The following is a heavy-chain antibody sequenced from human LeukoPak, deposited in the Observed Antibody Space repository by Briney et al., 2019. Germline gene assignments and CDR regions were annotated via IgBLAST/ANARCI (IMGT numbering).Heavy chain of an antibody. J-gene: IGHJ4*02. D-gene: IGHD1-26*01. CDR3: ASRTGSYYPFDS. V-gene: IGHV5-51*01. Sequence: GESLKISCKGSGYSFSNYYIDWVRQMPGKGLEWMGVMYPGGSGIRYSPSFQGQVTISADKSIDTAYLQWSSLKTSDSAMYYCASRTGSYYPFDSWGQGTLVTVSS. CDR1: GYSFSNYY. CDR2: MYPGGSGI.